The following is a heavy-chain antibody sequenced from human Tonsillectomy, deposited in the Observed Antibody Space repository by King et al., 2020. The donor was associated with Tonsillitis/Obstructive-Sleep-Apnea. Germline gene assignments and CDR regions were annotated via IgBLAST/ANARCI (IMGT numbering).Heavy chain of an antibody. J-gene: IGHJ4*02. CDR3: AREIVDTAMVTRVGGASFDY. D-gene: IGHD5-18*01. V-gene: IGHV4-34*01. CDR2: INHSGST. CDR1: GGSFSGYY. Sequence: VQLQQWGAGLLKPSETLSLTCAVYGGSFSGYYWSWIRQPPGKGLEWIGEINHSGSTNYNPSLKSRVTISVDTSKNQFSLKLSSVTAADTAVYYCAREIVDTAMVTRVGGASFDYWGQGTLVTVSS.